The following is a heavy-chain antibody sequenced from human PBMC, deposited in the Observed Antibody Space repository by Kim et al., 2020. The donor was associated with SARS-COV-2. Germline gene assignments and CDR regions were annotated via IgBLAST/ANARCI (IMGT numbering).Heavy chain of an antibody. Sequence: SETLSLTCTVSGYSISSGYYWGWIRQPPGKGLEWIGSIYHSGSTYYNPSLKSRVTISVDTSKNQFSLKLSSVTAADTAVYYCARAVYSSGWWVYWGQGTLVTVSS. D-gene: IGHD6-19*01. CDR2: IYHSGST. CDR1: GYSISSGYY. CDR3: ARAVYSSGWWVY. V-gene: IGHV4-38-2*02. J-gene: IGHJ4*02.